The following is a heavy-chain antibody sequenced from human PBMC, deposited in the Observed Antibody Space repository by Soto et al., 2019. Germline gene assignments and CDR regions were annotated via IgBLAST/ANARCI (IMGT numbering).Heavy chain of an antibody. CDR1: GASISNAY. CDR3: TRDNIVSKGYGMDV. Sequence: SETLSLTCTVSGASISNAYWSWIRQAAGKRLEWIGRIHSSGTFNYNPALKSRVSISRDTSKNQISLKLSSVTAADTAVYYCTRDNIVSKGYGMDVWGQGTTVTVSS. J-gene: IGHJ6*02. D-gene: IGHD5-12*01. CDR2: IHSSGTF. V-gene: IGHV4-4*07.